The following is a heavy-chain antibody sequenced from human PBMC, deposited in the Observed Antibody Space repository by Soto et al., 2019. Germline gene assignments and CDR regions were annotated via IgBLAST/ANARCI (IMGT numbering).Heavy chain of an antibody. J-gene: IGHJ3*02. CDR2: ISAYNGNT. CDR3: ARDDYYDSSGIMGRDAFDI. V-gene: IGHV1-18*01. D-gene: IGHD3-22*01. Sequence: QVQLVQSGAEVKKPGASVKVSCKASGYTFTSYGISWVRQAPGQGLEWMGWISAYNGNTNYAQELQGRVTMTTDTSTSTAYMELRSLRADDTAVYYCARDDYYDSSGIMGRDAFDIWGQGTMVTVSS. CDR1: GYTFTSYG.